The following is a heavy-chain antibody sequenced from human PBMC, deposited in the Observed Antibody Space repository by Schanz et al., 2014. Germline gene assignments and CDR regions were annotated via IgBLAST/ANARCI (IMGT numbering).Heavy chain of an antibody. CDR3: ARVHHHDPSGWGYFDY. CDR2: IYSGIGA. Sequence: EGQLAESGGGLVQPGGSLRLSCAVSGFTVSSNHMSWVRQAPGKGLEWVSVIYSGIGAYYADSVKDRFTVSRDNSKNTGCLRINGLRAEDTAGDCCARVHHHDPSGWGYFDYWGQGALVTVSS. D-gene: IGHD6-19*01. J-gene: IGHJ4*02. CDR1: GFTVSSNH. V-gene: IGHV3-66*01.